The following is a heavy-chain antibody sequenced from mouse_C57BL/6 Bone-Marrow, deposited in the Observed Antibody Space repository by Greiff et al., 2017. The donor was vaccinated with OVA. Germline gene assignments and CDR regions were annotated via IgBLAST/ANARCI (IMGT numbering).Heavy chain of an antibody. CDR1: GYTFTDYE. CDR3: TRGYSDYNAMDY. Sequence: VQLQQPGAELVRPGASVTLSCKASGYTFTDYEMHWVKQTPVHGLEWIGAIDPATGGTAYNQKFKGKAILTADKSSSTAYMELRSLTSEDSAVYYCTRGYSDYNAMDYWGQGTSVTVSS. D-gene: IGHD2-13*01. CDR2: IDPATGGT. V-gene: IGHV1-15*01. J-gene: IGHJ4*01.